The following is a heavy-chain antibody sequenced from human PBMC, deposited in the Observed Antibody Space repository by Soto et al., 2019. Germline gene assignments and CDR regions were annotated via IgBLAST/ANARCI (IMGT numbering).Heavy chain of an antibody. Sequence: VQLVESGGGLVQPGGSLRLSCATSGFDFNIYWMHWARQVPGKGLVWLSRINQDGTSAGYADSVRGRFTISRDNAKKTVYLQMNSVRVEDTAVYYCVEEGGAGTGYWGQGTLVTVSS. V-gene: IGHV3-74*01. CDR2: INQDGTSA. D-gene: IGHD1-1*01. J-gene: IGHJ4*02. CDR1: GFDFNIYW. CDR3: VEEGGAGTGY.